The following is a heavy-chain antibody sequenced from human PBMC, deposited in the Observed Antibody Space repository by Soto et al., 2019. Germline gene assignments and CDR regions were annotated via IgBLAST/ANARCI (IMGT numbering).Heavy chain of an antibody. Sequence: QVQLQESGPGLVKPSETLSLTCTVSGGSISSYYWSWIRQPPGKGLEWIGYIYYSGSTNYNPSRKRRVTVSVDTSKNQFSLKLSSVTAADTAVYYCAREGHFWSGYQDYWGQGTLVTVSS. CDR2: IYYSGST. D-gene: IGHD3-3*02. CDR1: GGSISSYY. V-gene: IGHV4-59*01. CDR3: AREGHFWSGYQDY. J-gene: IGHJ4*02.